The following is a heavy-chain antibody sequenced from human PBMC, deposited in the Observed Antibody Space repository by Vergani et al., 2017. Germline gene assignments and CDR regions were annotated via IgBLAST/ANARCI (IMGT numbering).Heavy chain of an antibody. J-gene: IGHJ5*02. CDR2: ISYDGSNK. CDR3: ARCTRYQLLSVWFDP. Sequence: QVQLVESGGGVVQPGRSLRLSCAASGFTFSSYSMHWVRQAPGKGLEWVAVISYDGSNKYSADAVKGRFTISRDNSKNTLYLQMNSLRAEDTAVYYCARCTRYQLLSVWFDPWGQGTLVTVSS. V-gene: IGHV3-30-3*01. CDR1: GFTFSSYS. D-gene: IGHD2-2*01.